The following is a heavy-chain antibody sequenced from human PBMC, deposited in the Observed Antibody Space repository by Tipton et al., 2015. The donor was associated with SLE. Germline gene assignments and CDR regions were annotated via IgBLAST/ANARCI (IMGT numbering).Heavy chain of an antibody. CDR2: INHSGST. V-gene: IGHV4-34*01. CDR3: ARDVGGLRWFDP. CDR1: GGPFSGYY. D-gene: IGHD3/OR15-3a*01. Sequence: TLSLTCAVYGGPFSGYYWSWIRQPPGKGLEWIGEINHSGSTNYNPSLKSRVTISVDTSKNQFSLKLSSVTAADTAVYYCARDVGGLRWFDPWGQGTLVTVSS. J-gene: IGHJ5*02.